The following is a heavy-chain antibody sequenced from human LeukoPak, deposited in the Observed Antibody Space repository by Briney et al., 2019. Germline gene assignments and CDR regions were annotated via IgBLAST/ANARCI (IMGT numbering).Heavy chain of an antibody. V-gene: IGHV1-69*04. Sequence: GASVKVSCKASGGTFSSYAISWVRQAPGQGLEWMGRIIPILGIANYAQKFQGRVTITADKSTSTAYMELSSLRSEDTAVCYCARGRGYYDSSGYYSPFDYWGQGTLVTVSS. D-gene: IGHD3-22*01. CDR1: GGTFSSYA. CDR2: IIPILGIA. CDR3: ARGRGYYDSSGYYSPFDY. J-gene: IGHJ4*02.